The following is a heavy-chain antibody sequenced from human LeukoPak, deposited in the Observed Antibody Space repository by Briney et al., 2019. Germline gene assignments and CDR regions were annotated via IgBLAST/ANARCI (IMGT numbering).Heavy chain of an antibody. CDR1: GFTFSSYA. CDR3: AAARRVVREREYYFDY. CDR2: ISGSGGST. D-gene: IGHD3-10*01. V-gene: IGHV3-23*01. J-gene: IGHJ4*02. Sequence: GGSLRLSCAASGFTFSSYAMSWVRQAPGKGLEWVSAISGSGGSTFYADCVKGRFTISRDNCKNTLYLQKNSLRAGDTAVYNCAAARRVVREREYYFDYWGQGTLVTVSS.